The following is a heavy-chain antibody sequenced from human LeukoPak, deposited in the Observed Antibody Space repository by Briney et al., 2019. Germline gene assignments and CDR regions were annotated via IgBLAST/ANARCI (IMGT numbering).Heavy chain of an antibody. CDR3: ARDLSLYCSGGSCYSLNY. D-gene: IGHD2-15*01. J-gene: IGHJ4*02. V-gene: IGHV3-13*01. Sequence: PGGSLRLSCAASGFTFSSYDMHWVRQATGKGLEWVSAIGTAGDTYYPGSVKGRFTISRENAKNSLYLQMNSLRAGDTAVYYCARDLSLYCSGGSCYSLNYWGQGTLVTVSS. CDR1: GFTFSSYD. CDR2: IGTAGDT.